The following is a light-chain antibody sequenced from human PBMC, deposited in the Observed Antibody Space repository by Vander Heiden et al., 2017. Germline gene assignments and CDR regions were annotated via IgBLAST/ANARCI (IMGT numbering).Light chain of an antibody. CDR2: DVT. J-gene: IGLJ1*01. V-gene: IGLV2-14*03. Sequence: QSALTQPASVSGSPGQSISISCTGTYSDVGAYDSVSWYQQHPGGVPKLLIFDVTKRPSGVSHRFSGSASGNTASLTISGLQADDEAEYYCSSYTTSSTWVFGAGTKLTVL. CDR3: SSYTTSSTWV. CDR1: YSDVGAYDS.